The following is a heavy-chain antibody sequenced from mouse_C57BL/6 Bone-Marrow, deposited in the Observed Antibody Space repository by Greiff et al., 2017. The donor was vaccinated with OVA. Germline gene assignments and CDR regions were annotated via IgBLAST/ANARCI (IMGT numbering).Heavy chain of an antibody. J-gene: IGHJ3*01. CDR3: ARSISFAY. V-gene: IGHV1-4*01. CDR2: INPSSGYT. Sequence: VQLQQSGAELARPGASVKMSCKASGYTFTSYTMHWVNQRPGQGLEWIGYINPSSGYTKYNQKFKDKATLTADKSSSTAYMQLSSLTSEDSAVYYCARSISFAYWGQGTLVTVSA. CDR1: GYTFTSYT.